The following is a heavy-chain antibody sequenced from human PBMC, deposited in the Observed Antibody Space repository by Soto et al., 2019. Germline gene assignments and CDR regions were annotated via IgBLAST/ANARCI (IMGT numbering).Heavy chain of an antibody. CDR2: IIPIFGTA. CDR1: GGTFSSYA. J-gene: IGHJ6*02. Sequence: SVKVSCKASGGTFSSYAISWVRQAPGQGLEWMGGIIPIFGTANYAQKFQGRVTITADESTSTAYMELSSLRSEDTAVYYCVRDRVATILSGYYYGMDVWGQGTTVTVSS. D-gene: IGHD5-12*01. CDR3: VRDRVATILSGYYYGMDV. V-gene: IGHV1-69*13.